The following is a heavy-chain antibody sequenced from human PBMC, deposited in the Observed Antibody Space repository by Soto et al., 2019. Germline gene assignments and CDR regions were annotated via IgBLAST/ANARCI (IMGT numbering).Heavy chain of an antibody. CDR3: ARAPPDWNYGGGNFDY. J-gene: IGHJ4*02. CDR2: TYYRSKWYN. Sequence: SQTLSLTCAISGDSVSSNSAAWNWIRQSPSRGLEWLGRTYYRSKWYNDYAVSVKSRITINPDTSKNQFSLKLSSVTAADTAVYYCARAPPDWNYGGGNFDYWGQGTLVTVSS. V-gene: IGHV6-1*01. D-gene: IGHD1-7*01. CDR1: GDSVSSNSAA.